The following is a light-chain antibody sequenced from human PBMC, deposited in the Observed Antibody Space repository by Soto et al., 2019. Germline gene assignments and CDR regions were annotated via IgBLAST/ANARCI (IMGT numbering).Light chain of an antibody. J-gene: IGLJ7*01. CDR2: EVS. Sequence: QSVLTQPASVSGSPGQSITISCTGTSSDVGGYNYVSWYQHYPGKAPKLVIYEVSNRPSGVSRRFSGSKSGYTASLTISGLQAEDEGDYYCSSYTTISTWVFGGGTQLTVL. CDR3: SSYTTISTWV. V-gene: IGLV2-14*01. CDR1: SSDVGGYNY.